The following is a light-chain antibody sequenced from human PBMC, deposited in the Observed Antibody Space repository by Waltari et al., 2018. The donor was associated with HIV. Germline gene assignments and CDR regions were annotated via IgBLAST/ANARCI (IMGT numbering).Light chain of an antibody. CDR3: QTWGPGIHVL. J-gene: IGLJ2*01. CDR1: SGHSSYA. V-gene: IGLV4-69*01. CDR2: LNSDGGH. Sequence: QLVVTQSPTASASLGASVKRTRTLSSGHSSYAIAWHQEQPGKGPRILMKLNSDGGHSKGDGIPHRFSGSTSGAGRYLTISSLQSEDEADYSCQTWGPGIHVLFGGGTKLTVL.